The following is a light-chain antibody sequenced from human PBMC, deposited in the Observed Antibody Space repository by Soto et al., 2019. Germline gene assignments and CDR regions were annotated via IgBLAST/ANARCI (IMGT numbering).Light chain of an antibody. CDR3: QYYDSFRT. CDR2: GAS. Sequence: ELVMTQSPATLSVSPGERATLSCRASQSVSNNYLAWYQQKPGQAPRLLIYGASNRATGIPDRFSGSGSGTDFTLTISRLEPEDFAVYFCQYYDSFRTFGQGTKVDI. V-gene: IGKV3-20*01. CDR1: QSVSNNY. J-gene: IGKJ1*01.